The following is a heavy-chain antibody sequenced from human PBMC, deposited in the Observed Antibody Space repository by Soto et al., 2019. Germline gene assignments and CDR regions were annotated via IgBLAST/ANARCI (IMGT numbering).Heavy chain of an antibody. CDR2: IYYSGST. Sequence: SETLSLTCTVSGASTSSDYWSWIRQPPGQGLEWIGYIYYSGSTNYNPSLKSRVTISVDTSKNHFSLKLSSVTAADTAVYYCARDYLTGYYFDYWGQGTLVTVSS. V-gene: IGHV4-59*12. D-gene: IGHD3-9*01. CDR1: GASTSSDY. CDR3: ARDYLTGYYFDY. J-gene: IGHJ4*02.